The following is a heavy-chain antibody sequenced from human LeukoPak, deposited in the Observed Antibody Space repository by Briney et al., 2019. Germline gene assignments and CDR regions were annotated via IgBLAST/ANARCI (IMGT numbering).Heavy chain of an antibody. CDR3: ARQHDYGDYEGRNFDY. Sequence: GGSLRLSCAASGFTFSSYAMSWVRQAPGKGLEWVSAISGSGGSTYYADSVKGRFTISRDNSKNTLHLQMNSLRAEDTAVYYCARQHDYGDYEGRNFDYWGQGTLVTVSS. D-gene: IGHD4-17*01. V-gene: IGHV3-23*01. J-gene: IGHJ4*02. CDR2: ISGSGGST. CDR1: GFTFSSYA.